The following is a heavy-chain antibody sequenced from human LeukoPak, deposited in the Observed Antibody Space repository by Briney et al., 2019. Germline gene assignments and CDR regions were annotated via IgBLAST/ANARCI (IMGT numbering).Heavy chain of an antibody. V-gene: IGHV4-59*01. D-gene: IGHD5-12*01. CDR1: GDSISSYY. CDR3: ARDVGDYSGYDWGKSNWFDP. CDR2: IYYSGST. J-gene: IGHJ5*02. Sequence: SETLSLTCTVSGDSISSYYWSWIRQPPGKGLEWIGYIYYSGSTNYNPSLKSRVTISVDTSKNQFSLKLSSVTAADTAVYYCARDVGDYSGYDWGKSNWFDPWGQGTLVTVSS.